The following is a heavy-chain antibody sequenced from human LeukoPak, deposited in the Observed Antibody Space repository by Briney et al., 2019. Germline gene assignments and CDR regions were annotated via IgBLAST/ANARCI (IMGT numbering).Heavy chain of an antibody. CDR1: GYTFTSYG. CDR2: ISAYNGNT. CDR3: ARGPMITFGGDIVPFLEFDY. D-gene: IGHD3-16*02. V-gene: IGHV1-18*01. J-gene: IGHJ4*02. Sequence: ASVKVSFKASGYTFTSYGISWVRQAPGQGLEWMGWISAYNGNTNYAQKLQGRVTMTTDTSTSTAYMELRSLRSDDTAVYYCARGPMITFGGDIVPFLEFDYWGQGTLVTVSS.